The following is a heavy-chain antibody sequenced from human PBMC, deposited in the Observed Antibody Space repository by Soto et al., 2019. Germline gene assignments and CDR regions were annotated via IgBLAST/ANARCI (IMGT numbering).Heavy chain of an antibody. Sequence: QVQLQESGPGLVKPSQTLSLTCTVSGGSISSGGYYWSWIRQHPGKGLEWIGYIYYSGSTYYNPSLKSRVTISVDTSKNQFSLKLSSVTAADTAVYYCARDHPFSYDYVWGSYRSPAFDIWGQGTMVTVSS. CDR2: IYYSGST. V-gene: IGHV4-31*03. D-gene: IGHD3-16*02. J-gene: IGHJ3*02. CDR3: ARDHPFSYDYVWGSYRSPAFDI. CDR1: GGSISSGGYY.